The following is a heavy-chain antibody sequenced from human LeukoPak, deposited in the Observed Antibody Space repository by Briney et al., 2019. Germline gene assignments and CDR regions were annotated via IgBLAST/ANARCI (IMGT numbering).Heavy chain of an antibody. CDR1: GYTFTSYY. CDR2: INPSGGST. V-gene: IGHV1-46*01. CDR3: ARVLRPSYYDFWGGYYPLYYMDV. D-gene: IGHD3-3*01. Sequence: ASAKVSCKASGYTFTSYYMHWVRQAPGQGLEWMGIINPSGGSTSYAQKLQGRVTMTTDTSTSTAYMELRSLRSDDTAVYYCARVLRPSYYDFWGGYYPLYYMDVWGKGTTVTVSS. J-gene: IGHJ6*03.